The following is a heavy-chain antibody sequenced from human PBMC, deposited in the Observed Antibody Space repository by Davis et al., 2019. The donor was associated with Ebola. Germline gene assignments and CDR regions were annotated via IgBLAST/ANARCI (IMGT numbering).Heavy chain of an antibody. CDR1: GFNFDVNA. CDR2: LFGSGENT. J-gene: IGHJ4*02. D-gene: IGHD6-13*01. Sequence: GESLKISCAASGFNFDVNAMAWVRQAPGKGLEWVSSLFGSGENTFYADSVKGRFTISRDTSKNRLYLQMNSLRAEDTAVYYCARESSWWGQGTLVTVSS. CDR3: ARESSW. V-gene: IGHV3-23*01.